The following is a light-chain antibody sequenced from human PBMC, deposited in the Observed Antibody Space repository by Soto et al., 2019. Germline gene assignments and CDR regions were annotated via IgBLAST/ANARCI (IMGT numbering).Light chain of an antibody. CDR1: SSDVGGYNY. CDR2: EVS. J-gene: IGLJ3*02. Sequence: QSALTQPPSASGSPGQSVTISCTGTSSDVGGYNYVSWYQQHPGKAPKLMIYEVSKRPSGVPDRFSGSKSGNTASLTVSGLQAEDEDDYYCSSYAGSKNHWVFGGGTKLTVL. V-gene: IGLV2-8*01. CDR3: SSYAGSKNHWV.